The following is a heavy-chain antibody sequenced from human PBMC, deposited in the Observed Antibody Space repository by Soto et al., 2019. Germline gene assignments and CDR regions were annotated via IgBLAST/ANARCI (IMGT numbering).Heavy chain of an antibody. CDR3: ARVPRYCSSASCYAEYFQH. V-gene: IGHV4-31*03. CDR1: GGSISSGGYY. D-gene: IGHD2-2*01. CDR2: IYYSGST. J-gene: IGHJ1*01. Sequence: SETLSLTCTVSGGSISSGGYYWSWIRQHPGKGLEWIGYIYYSGSTYYNPSLKSRVTISVDTSKNQFSLKLSSVTAADTAVYYCARVPRYCSSASCYAEYFQHWGQGTLVTVSS.